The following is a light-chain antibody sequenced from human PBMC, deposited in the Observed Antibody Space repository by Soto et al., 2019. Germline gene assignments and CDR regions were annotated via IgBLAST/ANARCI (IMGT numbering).Light chain of an antibody. CDR1: QSIGKSN. J-gene: IGKJ3*01. CDR3: HQYGSSFT. V-gene: IGKV3-20*01. Sequence: ESVLTQSPGTLSLSPGETATLSCRASQSIGKSNLAWYQQKPGQAPRLIMYASSTRVTGLPDRFRGSGSASYFTLTISRLEPEDFAVYYCHQYGSSFTFGPGTKVEI. CDR2: ASS.